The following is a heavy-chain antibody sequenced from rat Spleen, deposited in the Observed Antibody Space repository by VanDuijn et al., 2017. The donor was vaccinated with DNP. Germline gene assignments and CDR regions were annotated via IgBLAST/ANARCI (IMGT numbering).Heavy chain of an antibody. J-gene: IGHJ1*01. D-gene: IGHD4-4*01. CDR3: ARGSGTYYWYFDF. CDR1: GFTFSDYN. CDR2: IFYAGTTT. Sequence: EVQVVESGGGLVQPGRSLKLSCAASGFTFSDYNMAWVRQAPKKGLEWVATIFYAGTTTYYRGSVKGRFTISRDNANGTLYLQMNSLRSEDTATYYCARGSGTYYWYFDFWGPGTMVTVSS. V-gene: IGHV5S10*01.